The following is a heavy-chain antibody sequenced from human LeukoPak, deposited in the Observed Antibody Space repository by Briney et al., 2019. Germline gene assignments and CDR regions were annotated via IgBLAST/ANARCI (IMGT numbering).Heavy chain of an antibody. Sequence: GGSLRLSCAASGFTFDDYAMHWVRQAPGKGLEWVSGISWNSGSIGYADSVKGRFTISRDNSKNTLYLQMNSLRAEDTAVYYCAKGVSSSDYWGQGALVTVSS. J-gene: IGHJ4*02. CDR1: GFTFDDYA. CDR3: AKGVSSSDY. D-gene: IGHD6-6*01. CDR2: ISWNSGSI. V-gene: IGHV3-9*01.